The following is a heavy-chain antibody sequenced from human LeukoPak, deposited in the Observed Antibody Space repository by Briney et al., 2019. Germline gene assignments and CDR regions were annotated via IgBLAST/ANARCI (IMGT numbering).Heavy chain of an antibody. V-gene: IGHV4-34*01. CDR1: GGSFSGYY. D-gene: IGHD6-13*01. J-gene: IGHJ6*03. CDR3: ARAGKAAAGNYYYYYMDV. Sequence: SETLSLTCAVYGGSFSGYYWSWIRQPPGKGLEWIGEINHSGSTNYNPSLKSRVTISVDTSKNQFSLKLSSVTAADTAVYYCARAGKAAAGNYYYYYMDVWGKGTTVTVSS. CDR2: INHSGST.